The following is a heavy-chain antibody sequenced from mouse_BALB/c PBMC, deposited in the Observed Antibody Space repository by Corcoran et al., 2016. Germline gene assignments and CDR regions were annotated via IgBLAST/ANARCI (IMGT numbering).Heavy chain of an antibody. V-gene: IGHV1-62-2*01. Sequence: VQLQQSGPELVKPGTSVTLSCKASGYTFTEYVIHWVKQRSGQGLEWIGWFYPRSGSIKYNEKFRDKATLTADKSSSTVYMELSRLTSEDSAVYFCARHAYSWYDVFAYWGQGTLVTVSA. D-gene: IGHD2-14*01. J-gene: IGHJ3*01. CDR2: FYPRSGSI. CDR1: GYTFTEYV. CDR3: ARHAYSWYDVFAY.